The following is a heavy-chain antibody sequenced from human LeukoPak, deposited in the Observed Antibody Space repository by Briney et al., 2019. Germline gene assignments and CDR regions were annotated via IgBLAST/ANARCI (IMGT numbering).Heavy chain of an antibody. V-gene: IGHV1-69*13. D-gene: IGHD2-8*01. CDR1: GGTFNSYA. CDR3: ATRYCTNGVCSNTYYYYYGMDV. J-gene: IGHJ6*02. Sequence: SVKVSCKASGGTFNSYAISWVRQAPGQGLEWTGGIIPIFDTANYAQKFQGRVTITADESTSTAYMELSSLRSEDTAVYYCATRYCTNGVCSNTYYYYYGMDVWGQGTTVTVSS. CDR2: IIPIFDTA.